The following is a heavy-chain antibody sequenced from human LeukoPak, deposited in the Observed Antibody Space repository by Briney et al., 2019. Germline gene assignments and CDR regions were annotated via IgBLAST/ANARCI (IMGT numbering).Heavy chain of an antibody. CDR2: ITDSGDYT. CDR3: AKDRYYDSSGYPVAFDY. J-gene: IGHJ4*02. D-gene: IGHD3-22*01. Sequence: GGSLRLSCAASGFTFSSYSMSWVRQAPGEGLEWVSAITDSGDYTNYADSVKGRFTISRDNSKNTLYLQMNSLRAEDTAVYYCAKDRYYDSSGYPVAFDYWGQGTLVTVSS. V-gene: IGHV3-23*01. CDR1: GFTFSSYS.